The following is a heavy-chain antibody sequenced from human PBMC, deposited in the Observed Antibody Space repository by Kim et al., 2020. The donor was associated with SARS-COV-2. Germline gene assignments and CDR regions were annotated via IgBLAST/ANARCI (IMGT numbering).Heavy chain of an antibody. Sequence: SETLSLTCTVSGGSISSYYWSWIRQPPGKGLEWIGYIYYSGSTNYNPSLKSRVTISVDTSKNQFSLKLSSVTAADTAVYYCARGTTGSGSYSFDYWGQGT. CDR3: ARGTTGSGSYSFDY. CDR2: IYYSGST. J-gene: IGHJ4*02. CDR1: GGSISSYY. D-gene: IGHD3-10*01. V-gene: IGHV4-59*01.